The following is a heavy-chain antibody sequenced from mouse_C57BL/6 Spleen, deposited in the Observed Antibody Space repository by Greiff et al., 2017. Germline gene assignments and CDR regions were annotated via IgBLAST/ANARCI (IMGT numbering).Heavy chain of an antibody. D-gene: IGHD3-2*02. CDR1: GFTFSDYY. J-gene: IGHJ3*01. CDR3: ANHPGESSGAVGY. Sequence: EVKLMESGGGLVQPGGSLKLSCAASGFTFSDYYMYWVRQTPETRLEWVAYISNGGGSTYYPDTVMGRFTISRDHAKNTLYLKVSSMKTGDTAMDYGANHPGESSGAVGYWGQGTLVTVSA. V-gene: IGHV5-12*01. CDR2: ISNGGGST.